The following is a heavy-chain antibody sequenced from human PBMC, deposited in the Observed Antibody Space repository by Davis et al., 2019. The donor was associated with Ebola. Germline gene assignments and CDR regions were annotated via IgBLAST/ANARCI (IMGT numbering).Heavy chain of an antibody. J-gene: IGHJ4*02. Sequence: GESLKISCAASGFTFSSSWMSWVRQAPGKGLEWVGNIKQDGSEKYYVDSVKGRFTISRDNAKNSLYLQMNSLRAEDTAVYYCAREGYTSSWYNYWGQGTLVTVSS. CDR3: AREGYTSSWYNY. D-gene: IGHD6-13*01. V-gene: IGHV3-7*01. CDR2: IKQDGSEK. CDR1: GFTFSSSW.